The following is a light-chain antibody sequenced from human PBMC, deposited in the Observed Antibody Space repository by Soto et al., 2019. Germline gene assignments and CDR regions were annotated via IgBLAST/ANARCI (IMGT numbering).Light chain of an antibody. CDR1: QSVSSSSSNKNH. CDR2: WAS. V-gene: IGKV4-1*01. J-gene: IGKJ4*01. Sequence: DIVMTQSPDSLAVSLGERATINCKSSQSVSSSSSNKNHLAWYQQKPGQPPKLLIYWASTRDSGAPDRFSGGGVGTDCTLAVSSLHAEDVAVYYCLESYLTPLTVGGGTKVERK. CDR3: LESYLTPLT.